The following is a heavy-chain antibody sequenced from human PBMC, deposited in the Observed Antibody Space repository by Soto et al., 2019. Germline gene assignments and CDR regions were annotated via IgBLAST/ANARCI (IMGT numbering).Heavy chain of an antibody. CDR2: IIPIFGTA. CDR1: GGTFSSYA. V-gene: IGHV1-69*06. J-gene: IGHJ4*02. D-gene: IGHD3-22*01. Sequence: QVQLVQSGAEVKKPGSSVKVSCKASGGTFSSYAISWVRQAPGQGLEWMGGIIPIFGTANYAQKFQGRVTNTADKSTSTAYMELSSPRSEDTAVYYCATAQRNYYDSSGYYSSGFDYWGQGTLVTVSS. CDR3: ATAQRNYYDSSGYYSSGFDY.